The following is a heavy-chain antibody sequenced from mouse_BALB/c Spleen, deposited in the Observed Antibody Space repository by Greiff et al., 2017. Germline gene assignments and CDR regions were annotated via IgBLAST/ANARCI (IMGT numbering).Heavy chain of an antibody. CDR1: GYSITSDYA. J-gene: IGHJ3*01. V-gene: IGHV3-2*02. CDR3: ARGYYGSSPFAY. D-gene: IGHD1-1*01. Sequence: EVQLQESGPGLVKPSQSLSLTCPVTGYSITSDYAWNWIRQFPGNKLEWMGYISYSGSTSYNPSLKSRISITRDTSKNQFFLQLNSVTTEDTATYYCARGYYGSSPFAYWGQGTLVTVSA. CDR2: ISYSGST.